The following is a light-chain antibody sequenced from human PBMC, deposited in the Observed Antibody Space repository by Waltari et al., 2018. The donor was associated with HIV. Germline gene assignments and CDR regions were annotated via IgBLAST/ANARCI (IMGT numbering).Light chain of an antibody. J-gene: IGKJ4*01. CDR3: QQAHSFPHT. CDR1: QGIDNG. V-gene: IGKV1-12*01. CDR2: DAS. Sequence: DIQLTQSPASVSALVGDEITITCRASQGIDNGLAWYQQKPGEAPKLLIYDASRLQSGVPLRFTGTGSGTDFTLTISGLQPDDFAVYSCQQAHSFPHTFGGGTQVE.